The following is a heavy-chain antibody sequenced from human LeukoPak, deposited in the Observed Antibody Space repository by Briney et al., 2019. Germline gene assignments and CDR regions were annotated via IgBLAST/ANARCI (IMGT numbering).Heavy chain of an antibody. V-gene: IGHV3-74*01. CDR1: GFTVSSNY. CDR2: INSDGSST. D-gene: IGHD3-16*02. Sequence: GGSLRLSCAASGFTVSSNYMSWVRQAPGKGLEWVSRINSDGSSTSYADSVKGRFTISRDNAKNTLYLQMNSLRAEDTAVYYCARGIGLGTWFDPWGQGTLVTVSS. J-gene: IGHJ5*02. CDR3: ARGIGLGTWFDP.